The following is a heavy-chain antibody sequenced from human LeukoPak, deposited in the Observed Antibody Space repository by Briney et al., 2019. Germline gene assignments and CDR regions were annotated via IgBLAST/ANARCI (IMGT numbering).Heavy chain of an antibody. D-gene: IGHD1-26*01. CDR2: ISCDGSNK. J-gene: IGHJ6*03. V-gene: IGHV3-30*04. CDR3: AREVGDVDSGYYYYMDV. CDR1: GFTFSSYA. Sequence: GGSLRLSCAASGFTFSSYAMHWVRQAPGKGLEWVAVISCDGSNKYYADSVKGRFTISRDNSKNTLYLQMNSLRAEDTAVYYCAREVGDVDSGYYYYMDVWGKGTTVTVSS.